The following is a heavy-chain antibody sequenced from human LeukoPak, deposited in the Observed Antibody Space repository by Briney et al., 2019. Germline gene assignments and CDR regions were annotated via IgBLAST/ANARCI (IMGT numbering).Heavy chain of an antibody. J-gene: IGHJ5*02. CDR3: ARGLNWNYKFDP. V-gene: IGHV4-39*07. CDR1: GGSISPYY. CDR2: IYYSGST. D-gene: IGHD1-7*01. Sequence: PSETLSLTCTVFGGSISPYYWSWIRQPPGKGLEWIGSIYYSGSTYYNPSLKSRVTISVDTSKNQFSLKLSSVTAADTAVYYCARGLNWNYKFDPWGQGTLVTVSS.